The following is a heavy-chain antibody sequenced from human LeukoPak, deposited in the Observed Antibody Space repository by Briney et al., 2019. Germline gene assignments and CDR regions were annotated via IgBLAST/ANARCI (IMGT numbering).Heavy chain of an antibody. Sequence: SETLSLTCTVSGGSISSSSYYWGWIRQPPGKGLEWIGSIYYSGSTYYNPSLKSRVTISVDTSKNQFSLKLSSVTAADTAVYYCVRYSSGWGDYYYYYMDVWGKGTTVTVSS. CDR3: VRYSSGWGDYYYYYMDV. CDR1: GGSISSSSYY. CDR2: IYYSGST. D-gene: IGHD6-19*01. V-gene: IGHV4-39*01. J-gene: IGHJ6*03.